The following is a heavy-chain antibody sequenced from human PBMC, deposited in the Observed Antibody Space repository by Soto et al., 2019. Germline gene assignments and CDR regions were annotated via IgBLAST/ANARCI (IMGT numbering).Heavy chain of an antibody. V-gene: IGHV1-3*01. CDR2: INAGNGNT. CDR3: ARGYCSGGSCYFGPNWFDP. CDR1: GYTFTSYA. Sequence: ASVKVSCKASGYTFTSYAMHWVRQAPGQRLEWMGWINAGNGNTKYSQKFQGRVTITRDTSASTAYMELSSLRSEDTAVYFCARGYCSGGSCYFGPNWFDPWGQVTLVTVSS. D-gene: IGHD2-15*01. J-gene: IGHJ5*02.